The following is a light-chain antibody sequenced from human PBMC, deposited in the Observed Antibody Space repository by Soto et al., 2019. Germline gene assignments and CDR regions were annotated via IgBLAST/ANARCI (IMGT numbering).Light chain of an antibody. CDR2: EVN. Sequence: QSALTQPASVSASPGQSITISCTGTSSDVGGYKFVSWYKHHPGKAPKLMIYEVNNRPSGVSNRFSGSKSGNTASLTISGLQPEDEADYYCLSYTRANTRVFGGGTQLTVL. CDR3: LSYTRANTRV. V-gene: IGLV2-14*01. J-gene: IGLJ3*02. CDR1: SSDVGGYKF.